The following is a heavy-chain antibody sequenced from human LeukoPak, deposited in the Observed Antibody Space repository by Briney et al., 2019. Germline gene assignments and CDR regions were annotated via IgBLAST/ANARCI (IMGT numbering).Heavy chain of an antibody. V-gene: IGHV4-30-4*01. CDR3: ARGRGILTGYTSFDY. CDR1: GGSISSGDYY. CDR2: IYYSGST. Sequence: PSETLSLTCTVSGGSISSGDYYWSWIRQPPGKGLEWIGYIYYSGSTYYNPSLKSRVTISVDTSKNQFSLKLSSVTAADTAVYYCARGRGILTGYTSFDYWGQGTLVTVSS. D-gene: IGHD3-9*01. J-gene: IGHJ4*02.